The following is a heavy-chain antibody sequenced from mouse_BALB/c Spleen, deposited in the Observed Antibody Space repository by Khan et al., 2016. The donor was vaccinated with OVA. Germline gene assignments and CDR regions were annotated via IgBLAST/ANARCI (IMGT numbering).Heavy chain of an antibody. J-gene: IGHJ2*01. V-gene: IGHV14-3*02. CDR2: IDPANDNS. CDR1: GFNIKDTH. CDR3: APVGTGDYFDY. Sequence: VQLQQSGAELVKPGASVKLSCTASGFNIKDTHMHWVKQRPEQGLEWIGRIDPANDNSKYDPRFQGKATITADTSSNTAYLHLSSLTSEDTAVYYCAPVGTGDYFDYWGQGTTLTVSS. D-gene: IGHD4-1*01.